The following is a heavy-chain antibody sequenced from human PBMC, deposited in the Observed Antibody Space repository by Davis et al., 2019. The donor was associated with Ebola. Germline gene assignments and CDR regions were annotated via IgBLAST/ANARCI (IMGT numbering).Heavy chain of an antibody. CDR1: GGSISSSSYY. J-gene: IGHJ6*04. CDR2: IYYSGST. D-gene: IGHD3-22*01. Sequence: PGGSLRLSCTVSGGSISSSSYYWGWIRQPPGKGLEWIGSIYYSGSTYYNPSLKSRVTISVDTSKNQFSLKLSSVTAADTAVYYCARPHDSSGPPLSMDVWGKGTTVTVSS. CDR3: ARPHDSSGPPLSMDV. V-gene: IGHV4-39*01.